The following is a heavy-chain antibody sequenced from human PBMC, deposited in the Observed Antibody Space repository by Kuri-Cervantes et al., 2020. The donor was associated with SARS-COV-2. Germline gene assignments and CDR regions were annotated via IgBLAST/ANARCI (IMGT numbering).Heavy chain of an antibody. D-gene: IGHD3-3*01. CDR3: ARQFYYDFWSGNYFDY. V-gene: IGHV4-34*01. CDR2: IYYSGST. J-gene: IGHJ4*02. CDR1: GGSFSGYY. Sequence: GSLRLSCAVYGGSFSGYYWSWIRQPPGKGLEWIGSIYYSGSTYYNPSLKSRVTISVDTSKNQFSLKLSSVTAADTAVYYCARQFYYDFWSGNYFDYWGQGTLVTVSS.